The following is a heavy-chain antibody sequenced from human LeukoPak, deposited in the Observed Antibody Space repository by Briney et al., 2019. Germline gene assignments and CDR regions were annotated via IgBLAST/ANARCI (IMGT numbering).Heavy chain of an antibody. D-gene: IGHD6-19*01. CDR1: GFTFSSYS. Sequence: GGSLRLSCAASGFTFSSYSMNWVRQAPGKGLEWASYISSSSGTIYYADSVKGRFTISRDNAKSSVYLQMNSLRAEDTAVYYCARVYSSGWANDYWGQGTLVTVSS. CDR2: ISSSSGTI. V-gene: IGHV3-48*01. CDR3: ARVYSSGWANDY. J-gene: IGHJ4*02.